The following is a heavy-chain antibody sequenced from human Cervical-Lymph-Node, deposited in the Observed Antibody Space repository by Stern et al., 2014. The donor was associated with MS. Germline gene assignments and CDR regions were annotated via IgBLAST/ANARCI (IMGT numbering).Heavy chain of an antibody. V-gene: IGHV2-5*02. CDR1: GFSLSTSGVG. CDR2: LYWDGEE. J-gene: IGHJ4*02. Sequence: ESGPTLVKPTQTLTLTCTFSGFSLSTSGVGVGWIRQPPGKALEWLALLYWDGEERYSPSLKNRVTITKDTSKDQVVLTMTNMDPVDTATYYCAREYYYDSSGYYTNYFDYWGQGTLVTVSS. D-gene: IGHD3-22*01. CDR3: AREYYYDSSGYYTNYFDY.